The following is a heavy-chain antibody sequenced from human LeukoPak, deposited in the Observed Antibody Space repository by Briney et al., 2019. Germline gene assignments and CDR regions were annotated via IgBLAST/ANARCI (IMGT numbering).Heavy chain of an antibody. CDR3: ARPLGAARYKWFDP. J-gene: IGHJ5*02. CDR1: GGSFSGYY. CDR2: INHSGST. Sequence: PSETLSLTCAVYGGSFSGYYWSWIRQPPGRGLEWIGEINHSGSTNYNPSLKSRVTISVDTSKNQFSLKLSSVTAADTAVYYCARPLGAARYKWFDPWGQGTLVTVSS. V-gene: IGHV4-34*01. D-gene: IGHD1-26*01.